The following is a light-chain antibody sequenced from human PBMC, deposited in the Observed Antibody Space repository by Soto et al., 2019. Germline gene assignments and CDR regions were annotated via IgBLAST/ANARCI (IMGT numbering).Light chain of an antibody. CDR1: SSDVGGYNY. CDR2: EVI. J-gene: IGLJ1*01. V-gene: IGLV2-8*01. CDR3: SSYAGSSFYV. Sequence: QSALTQPPSASGSPGQSVTISCTGTSSDVGGYNYVSWYQQHPGKAPKLMIYEVIKRPSGVPDRFSGSKSGNTASLTVSGLQAEDEADYYCSSYAGSSFYVFGTGTKLTVL.